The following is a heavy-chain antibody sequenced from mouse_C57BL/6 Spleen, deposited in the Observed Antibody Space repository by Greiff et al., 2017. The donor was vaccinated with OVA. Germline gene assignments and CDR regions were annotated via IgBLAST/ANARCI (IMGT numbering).Heavy chain of an antibody. J-gene: IGHJ2*01. CDR3: ARHDY. CDR1: GFTFSSYA. Sequence: DVHLVESGGGLVKPGGSLKLSCAASGFTFSSYAMSWVRQTPEKRLEWVATISDGGSYTYYPDNVKGRFTITRDNAKNNLYLQMSHLKSEDTAMYYCARHDYWGQGATLTVSS. CDR2: ISDGGSYT. V-gene: IGHV5-4*01.